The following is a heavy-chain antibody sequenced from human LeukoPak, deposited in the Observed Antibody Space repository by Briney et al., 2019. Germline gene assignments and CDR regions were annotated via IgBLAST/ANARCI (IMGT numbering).Heavy chain of an antibody. D-gene: IGHD2-15*01. V-gene: IGHV3-74*01. Sequence: GGSLRLSCAGSGFTFSSYWMHWVLQAPGKGLVWVSRINSDGSSTSYADSVKGRFTIPRHNAKNSLYLQMNSLRAEDTAVYYCARDVVEYCSGGSCTRYAYWGQGSLVTVSS. J-gene: IGHJ4*02. CDR2: INSDGSST. CDR3: ARDVVEYCSGGSCTRYAY. CDR1: GFTFSSYW.